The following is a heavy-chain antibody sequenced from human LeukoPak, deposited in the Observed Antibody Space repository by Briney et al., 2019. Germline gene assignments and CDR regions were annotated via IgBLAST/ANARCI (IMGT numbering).Heavy chain of an antibody. J-gene: IGHJ6*02. CDR3: ARDQGLTAPPPYGLDV. Sequence: SVKVSCKASGGTFSSSAITWVRQAPGQGLEWMGRINPVLNITSYAQKFQGSVTITADTSTSTVYMELSSLRSEETAVYYCARDQGLTAPPPYGLDVWGQGTTVIVSS. V-gene: IGHV1-69*04. CDR1: GGTFSSSA. D-gene: IGHD5-18*01. CDR2: INPVLNIT.